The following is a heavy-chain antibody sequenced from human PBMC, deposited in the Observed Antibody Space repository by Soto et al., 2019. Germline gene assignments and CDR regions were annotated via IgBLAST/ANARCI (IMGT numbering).Heavy chain of an antibody. CDR3: ARDLDYSTSICVY. Sequence: QVQMVQSGGEVKKPGASVKVSCKTSGYTFTNHGVSWVRQAPGQGLEWMGWINAYTGDTDFAQKFQDRVAMTIDTSTSTVFMELRSLRSDDTAVYYCARDLDYSTSICVYWGQGTPVTVSS. V-gene: IGHV1-18*04. CDR1: GYTFTNHG. J-gene: IGHJ4*02. CDR2: INAYTGDT. D-gene: IGHD4-4*01.